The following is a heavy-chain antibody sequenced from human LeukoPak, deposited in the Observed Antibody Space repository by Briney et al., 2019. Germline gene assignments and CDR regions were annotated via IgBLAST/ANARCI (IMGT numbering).Heavy chain of an antibody. V-gene: IGHV4-61*01. CDR3: ARILAVAGRRYYYYMDV. J-gene: IGHJ6*03. CDR1: GGSISSGSSY. D-gene: IGHD6-19*01. Sequence: SQTLSLTCTVSGGSISSGSSYWSWIRQPPGKGLEWIGYIYYSGSTNYNPSLKSRVTMSVDTSKNQFSLKLSSVTAADTAVYYCARILAVAGRRYYYYMDVWGKGTTVTISS. CDR2: IYYSGST.